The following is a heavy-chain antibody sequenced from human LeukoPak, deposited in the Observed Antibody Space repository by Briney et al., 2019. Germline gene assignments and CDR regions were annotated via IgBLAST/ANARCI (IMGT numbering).Heavy chain of an antibody. D-gene: IGHD4-23*01. J-gene: IGHJ5*02. Sequence: GGSLRLSCAASGFTFDDYGMHWVRQAPGKGLEWVSGIRWNSGNTDYADSVKGRFTISRDNAKNSLYLQMNSLRTEDTAFYYCAKAEGFFGGFYDHWGQGTLVTVSS. CDR1: GFTFDDYG. CDR3: AKAEGFFGGFYDH. CDR2: IRWNSGNT. V-gene: IGHV3-9*01.